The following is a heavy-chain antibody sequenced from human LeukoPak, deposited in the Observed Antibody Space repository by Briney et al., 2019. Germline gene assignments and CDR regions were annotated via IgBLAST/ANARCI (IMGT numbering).Heavy chain of an antibody. CDR1: GFSFNAYW. J-gene: IGHJ4*02. CDR3: ATFGLVAALDL. V-gene: IGHV3-7*01. CDR2: INPAGSET. D-gene: IGHD5-12*01. Sequence: QPGGSLRLSCAASGFSFNAYWMAWVRQAPGRGLEWVANINPAGSETFHVDPVKGRFSISRDHAKNLVYLQMNSLRAEDTAVYYCATFGLVAALDLWGQGTLVTVSS.